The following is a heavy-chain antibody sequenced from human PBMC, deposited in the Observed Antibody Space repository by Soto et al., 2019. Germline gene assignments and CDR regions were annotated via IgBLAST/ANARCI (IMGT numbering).Heavy chain of an antibody. CDR1: GFTFSSYA. V-gene: IGHV3-23*01. CDR2: ISGSGGST. Sequence: EVQLLEYGGGLVQPGGSLRLSCAASGFTFSSYAMSWVRQAPGKGLEWVSAISGSGGSTYYADSVKGRFTISRDNSKNTLYLQMNSLRADDTAVYYCAKDQRDGRYFDYWGQGTLVTVSS. CDR3: AKDQRDGRYFDY. J-gene: IGHJ4*02. D-gene: IGHD1-26*01.